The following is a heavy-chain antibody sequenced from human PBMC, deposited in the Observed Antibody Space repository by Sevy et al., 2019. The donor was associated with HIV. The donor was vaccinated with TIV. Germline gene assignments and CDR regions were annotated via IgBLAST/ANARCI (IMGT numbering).Heavy chain of an antibody. CDR3: AKDSYRGAYYDFWSGPLS. D-gene: IGHD3-3*01. CDR1: GFTFSSYA. CDR2: ISGSGGST. V-gene: IGHV3-23*01. Sequence: GGSLRLSCAASGFTFSSYAMSWVRQAPGKGLEWVSAISGSGGSTYYADAVKGRFTISKENSKNTLYLKMNSLRAEDTAVYYWAKDSYRGAYYDFWSGPLSWGQGTLVTVSS. J-gene: IGHJ5*02.